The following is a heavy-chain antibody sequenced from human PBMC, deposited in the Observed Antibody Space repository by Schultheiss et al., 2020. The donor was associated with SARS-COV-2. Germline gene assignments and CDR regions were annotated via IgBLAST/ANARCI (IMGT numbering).Heavy chain of an antibody. D-gene: IGHD4-11*01. V-gene: IGHV3-48*03. CDR2: ISASGALI. J-gene: IGHJ5*02. Sequence: GGSLRLSCAASGFTFSWDWMHWVRQGPGKGLVWVSFISASGALIYYADSVKGRFTISRDNAKNSLYLQMDSLRADDTAVYYCARSTSTVTNFFDPWGQGTLVTVSS. CDR3: ARSTSTVTNFFDP. CDR1: GFTFSWDW.